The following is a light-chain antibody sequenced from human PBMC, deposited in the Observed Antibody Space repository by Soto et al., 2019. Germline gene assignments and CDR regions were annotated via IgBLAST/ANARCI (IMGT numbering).Light chain of an antibody. Sequence: QSVLTQPASVSGSPGQSITISCTGTSSDVGGYNYVSWYQQHPGKATKLMIYEVSNRPSGVSNSFSGSKSGNTASLTISGLQAEDEADSYCRSYTSSSTLVVFGGGTKLTVL. V-gene: IGLV2-14*01. CDR3: RSYTSSSTLVV. CDR2: EVS. CDR1: SSDVGGYNY. J-gene: IGLJ2*01.